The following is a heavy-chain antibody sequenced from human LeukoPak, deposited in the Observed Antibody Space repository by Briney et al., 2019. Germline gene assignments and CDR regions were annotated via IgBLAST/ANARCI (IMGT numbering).Heavy chain of an antibody. Sequence: SSETLSLTCTVSGYSISSGYYWGWIWQPPGKGLERIGSIYHSGSTYYNPSLKSRVTISVDTSKNQFSLKLSSVTAADTAVYYCARDRKYSSSWHDAFDIWGQGTMVTVSS. J-gene: IGHJ3*02. D-gene: IGHD6-13*01. V-gene: IGHV4-38-2*02. CDR1: GYSISSGYY. CDR2: IYHSGST. CDR3: ARDRKYSSSWHDAFDI.